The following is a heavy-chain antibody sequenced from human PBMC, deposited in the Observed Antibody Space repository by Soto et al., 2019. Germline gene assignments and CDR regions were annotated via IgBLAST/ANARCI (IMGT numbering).Heavy chain of an antibody. Sequence: PGESLKISCKGSVYSFTSYWIGWVRSLPGTGLEWMGIIYPGDSDTRYSPSFQGQATISADKSISTAYLQWSSLTASDTAMYYCAAIYGDPIDCWGQGTLVTVSS. V-gene: IGHV5-51*01. CDR3: AAIYGDPIDC. CDR1: VYSFTSYW. CDR2: IYPGDSDT. J-gene: IGHJ4*02. D-gene: IGHD4-17*01.